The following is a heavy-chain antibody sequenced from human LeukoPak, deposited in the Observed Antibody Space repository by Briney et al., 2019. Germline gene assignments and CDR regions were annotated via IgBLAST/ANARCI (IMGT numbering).Heavy chain of an antibody. CDR2: ISWNSGSI. CDR3: AKIPSYSSGWYFDY. CDR1: GFTFSSYA. Sequence: PGGSLRLSCAASGFTFSSYAMHWVRQAPGKGLEWVSGISWNSGSIGYADSVKGRFTISRDNAKNSLYLQMNSLRAEDTALYYCAKIPSYSSGWYFDYWGQGTLVTVSS. J-gene: IGHJ4*02. V-gene: IGHV3-9*01. D-gene: IGHD6-19*01.